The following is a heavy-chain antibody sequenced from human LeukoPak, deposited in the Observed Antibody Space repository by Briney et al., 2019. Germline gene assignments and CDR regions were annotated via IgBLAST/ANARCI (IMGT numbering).Heavy chain of an antibody. D-gene: IGHD6-13*01. CDR3: AKGSLSVPHSSDWYRY. CDR1: GFNFTSYA. J-gene: IGHJ4*02. V-gene: IGHV3-23*01. Sequence: GESLTLSCEASGFNFTSYAMSWVRQPAGRGLDWISFISGSGSSTYYADSVKGRFPISRDNSKNTLYLQMNSLRADDTAVYYCAKGSLSVPHSSDWYRYWGQGTLVTVSS. CDR2: ISGSGSST.